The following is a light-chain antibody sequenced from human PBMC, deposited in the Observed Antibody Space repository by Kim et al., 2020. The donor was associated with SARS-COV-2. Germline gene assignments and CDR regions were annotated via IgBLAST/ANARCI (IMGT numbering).Light chain of an antibody. CDR2: GKN. V-gene: IGLV3-19*01. J-gene: IGLJ2*01. CDR1: TLRTYF. Sequence: GQEVRNTCQGDTLRTYFPSWYQQKPGQAPVLVIYGKNNRPSGIPDRFSGSSSGNTASLTITGAQAEDEADYYCNSRDSTGNHLAVFGGGTQLTVL. CDR3: NSRDSTGNHLAV.